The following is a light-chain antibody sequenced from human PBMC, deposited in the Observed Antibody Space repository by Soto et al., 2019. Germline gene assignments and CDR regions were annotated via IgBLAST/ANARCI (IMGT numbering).Light chain of an antibody. Sequence: QSVLTQPASVSGSPGQSITVSCTGSSSDIGAYKYVSWYQQRPGKAPKLMIYDVSNRPSGVSSRFGGSKSGNTASLTISGLQAEDEADYYCSSYTSSSTDVFGTGTKVTVL. J-gene: IGLJ1*01. CDR3: SSYTSSSTDV. CDR2: DVS. V-gene: IGLV2-14*01. CDR1: SSDIGAYKY.